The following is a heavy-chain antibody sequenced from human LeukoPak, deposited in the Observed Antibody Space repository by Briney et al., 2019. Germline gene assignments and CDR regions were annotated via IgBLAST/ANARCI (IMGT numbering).Heavy chain of an antibody. D-gene: IGHD2-2*01. CDR2: IYPDDSDT. CDR1: GYQFTGFW. J-gene: IGHJ4*02. Sequence: GESLKISCKASGYQFTGFWIGWVRQKPGKGLEWKGIIYPDDSDTRYSPSFQGQDTISADTSISTAYLQWSSLKASDTAMYFCVRGYCSTARCSNFDHWGPGTLVTVSS. V-gene: IGHV5-51*01. CDR3: VRGYCSTARCSNFDH.